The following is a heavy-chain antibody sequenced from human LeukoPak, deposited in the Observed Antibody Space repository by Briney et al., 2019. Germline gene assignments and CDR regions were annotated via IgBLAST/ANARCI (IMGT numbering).Heavy chain of an antibody. Sequence: GSLLLSCAASGFIFSNYWMTWVRQAPGKGLEWVAHIRQDGSERHDVDSVKDRFTISRDNAKNSLDLQMDSLRAEDTAVYYCARDWGSTGYDLYDSWGQGTLVTVSS. CDR1: GFIFSNYW. D-gene: IGHD5-12*01. J-gene: IGHJ4*02. V-gene: IGHV3-7*01. CDR3: ARDWGSTGYDLYDS. CDR2: IRQDGSER.